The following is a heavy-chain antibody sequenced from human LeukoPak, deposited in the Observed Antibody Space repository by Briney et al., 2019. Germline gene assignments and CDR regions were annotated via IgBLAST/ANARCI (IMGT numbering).Heavy chain of an antibody. CDR2: VSGYNGNT. J-gene: IGHJ4*02. CDR1: GYTFSRHG. V-gene: IGHV1-18*01. Sequence: ASVKVSCKTCGYTFSRHGITWVRQAPGQGLEWMGWVSGYNGNTNYAQNVQGRVTMTTDTSTNTAYMELRSLRSDDTAVYYCAKDIHPGLDSGASCCFDYWVQGTPVTVSS. D-gene: IGHD3-22*01. CDR3: AKDIHPGLDSGASCCFDY.